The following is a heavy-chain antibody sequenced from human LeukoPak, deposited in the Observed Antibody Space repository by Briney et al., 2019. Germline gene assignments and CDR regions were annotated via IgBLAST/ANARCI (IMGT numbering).Heavy chain of an antibody. CDR3: AKDVKSDGVWDVDH. J-gene: IGHJ4*02. CDR1: GFNFRAYT. D-gene: IGHD4-17*01. CDR2: IYGSGEGQT. Sequence: PGGSLRLSCAGYGFNFRAYTMNWVRQAPGQGLQWVSGIYGSGEGQTFYGESVRGRFTISRDDSRNLVFLHMDSLRVEDTALYFCAKDVKSDGVWDVDHWGRGTLVTVSS. V-gene: IGHV3-23*02.